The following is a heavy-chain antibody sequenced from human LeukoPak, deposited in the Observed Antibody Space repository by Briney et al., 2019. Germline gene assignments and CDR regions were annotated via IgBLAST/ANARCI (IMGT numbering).Heavy chain of an antibody. CDR2: IYPGDSDT. Sequence: GESLKISCKGSEYSFTSYWIGWVRQMPGKGLEWMGIIYPGDSDTRYSPSFQGQVTISADKSISTAYLQWSSLKASDTAMYYCASPFMNYYDSSGYYYATDYWGQGTLVTVSS. CDR1: EYSFTSYW. J-gene: IGHJ4*02. CDR3: ASPFMNYYDSSGYYYATDY. D-gene: IGHD3-22*01. V-gene: IGHV5-51*01.